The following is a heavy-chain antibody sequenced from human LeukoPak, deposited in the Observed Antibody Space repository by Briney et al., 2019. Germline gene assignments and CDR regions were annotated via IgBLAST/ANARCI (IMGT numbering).Heavy chain of an antibody. V-gene: IGHV1-2*02. D-gene: IGHD2-8*01. J-gene: IGHJ5*02. Sequence: ASVKVSCKASGYTFSDYYIYWVRQAPGQGLEWMGWINPKSGGTNSAQKFQGRVTMTRDTSISTAYMEVSSLRSDDTAVYYCARANRRELYIKNNWFDPWGQGTLVTVSS. CDR3: ARANRRELYIKNNWFDP. CDR2: INPKSGGT. CDR1: GYTFSDYY.